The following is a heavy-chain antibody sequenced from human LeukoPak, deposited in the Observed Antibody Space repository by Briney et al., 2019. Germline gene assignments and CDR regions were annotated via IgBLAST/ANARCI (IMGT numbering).Heavy chain of an antibody. CDR3: ARALPSPLYSGSYADAFDI. CDR1: GFTFSSYH. V-gene: IGHV3-48*01. J-gene: IGHJ3*02. D-gene: IGHD1-26*01. Sequence: GGSLRLSCAASGFTFSSYHMNWVRQAPGKGLEWVSYISSSSGTIYYADSVKGRFTTSRDNAKNSLYLQMNNLRAEDTAVYYCARALPSPLYSGSYADAFDIWGQGTMVTVSS. CDR2: ISSSSGTI.